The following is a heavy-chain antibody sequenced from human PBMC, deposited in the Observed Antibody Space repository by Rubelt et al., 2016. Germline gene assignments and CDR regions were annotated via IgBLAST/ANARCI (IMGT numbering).Heavy chain of an antibody. J-gene: IGHJ5*02. CDR2: IDPSDSYT. Sequence: EVQLVQSGAEVKKPGESLRISCKGSGYSFTSYWISWVRQMPGKGLEWKGRIDPSDSYTNYSPSFQGHVTISADKSISTAYLQWSSLKASDTAMYYCARHAGDGGNSEDWFDPWGQGTLVTVSS. D-gene: IGHD4-23*01. CDR3: ARHAGDGGNSEDWFDP. CDR1: GYSFTSYW. V-gene: IGHV5-10-1*01.